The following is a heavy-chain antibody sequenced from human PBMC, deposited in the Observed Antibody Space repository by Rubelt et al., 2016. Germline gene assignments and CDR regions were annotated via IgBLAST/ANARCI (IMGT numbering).Heavy chain of an antibody. CDR3: ARGAYRAFDF. V-gene: IGHV6-1*01. J-gene: IGHJ3*01. Sequence: QVQLQQSGLGLVKPSQTLSLTCVISGDSVSNSGVAWNWIRQSPSRGLEWLGRTQYTSTWYYDYAVSVNSRLSINPDTYKNQFSLQLNSVTPEDTAVYYCARGAYRAFDFWGQGTMVTVSS. CDR2: TQYTSTWYY. D-gene: IGHD1-14*01. CDR1: GDSVSNSGVA.